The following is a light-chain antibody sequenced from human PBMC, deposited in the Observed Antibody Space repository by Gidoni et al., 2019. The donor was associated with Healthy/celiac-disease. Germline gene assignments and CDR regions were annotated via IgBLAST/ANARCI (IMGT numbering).Light chain of an antibody. CDR1: QSVSSN. V-gene: IGKV3-15*01. CDR2: GAS. CDR3: QQYKNWPPWT. J-gene: IGKJ1*01. Sequence: EIVLPQSSATLSVSPAERATLSCRASQSVSSNLDWYQQKPGHAPRSLLYGASTRATGIPARFRGSGSGTEFTLTISSVRSEDFAVYYCQQYKNWPPWTFGQGTKVEIK.